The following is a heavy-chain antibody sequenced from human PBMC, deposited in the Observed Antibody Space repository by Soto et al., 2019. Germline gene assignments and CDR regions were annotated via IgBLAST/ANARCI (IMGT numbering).Heavy chain of an antibody. CDR3: ARGRGYSGDDHYYYFDMDV. J-gene: IGHJ6*02. CDR2: SIPIFGTA. Sequence: SVKVSCKASRGTFNNYPITWVRQAPGEGLEWMGGSIPIFGTANYAQKFQGRVTISVDESTSTAYMELSSLRSEDTAVYYCARGRGYSGDDHYYYFDMDVWGQGTTVTVSS. D-gene: IGHD5-12*01. CDR1: RGTFNNYP. V-gene: IGHV1-69*13.